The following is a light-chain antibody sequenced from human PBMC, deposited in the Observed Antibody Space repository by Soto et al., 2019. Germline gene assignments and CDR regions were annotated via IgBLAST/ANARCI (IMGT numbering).Light chain of an antibody. CDR1: QNVYNK. Sequence: EILMTQSPATRSVSPGERVTFSCRASQNVYNKLAWYQHKPGQAPRLLISGASTGATGVPPRFSGSGSGTDFTLTVNSLQSEDIAVYYCQQYHNWPVTFGGGTKVDIK. CDR3: QQYHNWPVT. CDR2: GAS. J-gene: IGKJ4*01. V-gene: IGKV3-15*01.